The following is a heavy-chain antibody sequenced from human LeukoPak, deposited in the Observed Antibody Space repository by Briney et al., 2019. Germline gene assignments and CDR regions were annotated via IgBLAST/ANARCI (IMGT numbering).Heavy chain of an antibody. CDR3: AKPERRDSSVGE. CDR2: ISGSGGST. J-gene: IGHJ4*02. V-gene: IGHV3-23*01. D-gene: IGHD3-22*01. Sequence: PGGSLRLSCAASGVTFSSYAMSWVRQAPGKGLEWVSAISGSGGSTYYADSVKGRFTISRDNSKNTLYLQMNSLRAEDTAVYYCAKPERRDSSVGEWGQGTLVTVSS. CDR1: GVTFSSYA.